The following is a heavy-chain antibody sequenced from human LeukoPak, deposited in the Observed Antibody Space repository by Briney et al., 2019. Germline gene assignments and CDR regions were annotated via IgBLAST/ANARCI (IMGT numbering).Heavy chain of an antibody. Sequence: GGSLRLSCAASGFTFSSYAMSWVRQAPGKGLEWVSAISGSGGSTYYADSVKGRFTISRGNSKNTLYLQMNSLRAEDTAVYYCAKEAPYYYDSSGYPTDYWGQGTLVTVSS. CDR2: ISGSGGST. CDR1: GFTFSSYA. CDR3: AKEAPYYYDSSGYPTDY. J-gene: IGHJ4*02. V-gene: IGHV3-23*01. D-gene: IGHD3-22*01.